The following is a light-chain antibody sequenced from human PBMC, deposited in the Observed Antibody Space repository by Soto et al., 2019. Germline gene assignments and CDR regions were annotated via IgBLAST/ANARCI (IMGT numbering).Light chain of an antibody. CDR3: GSYTGSIYV. V-gene: IGLV2-14*01. CDR1: SSDVGGYKF. J-gene: IGLJ1*01. CDR2: EVS. Sequence: QSALTQPASASGSPGQSITISCTGASSDVGGYKFVSWYQQHPGKAPKLMIYEVSNRPSGVSNRFSGSKSGNTASLTISGLQAEDEADYYCGSYTGSIYVFGTGTKVTVL.